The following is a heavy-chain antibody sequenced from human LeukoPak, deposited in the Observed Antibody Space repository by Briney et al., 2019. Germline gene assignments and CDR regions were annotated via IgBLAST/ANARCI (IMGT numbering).Heavy chain of an antibody. CDR3: ARDKEDSGWYPSYYYGMDV. D-gene: IGHD6-19*01. Sequence: GGSLRLSCAASGFTVRSNHKNWVRQAPGKGLEWVSYISSSGSTIYYAVSVKGRFTISRDNAKNSLYLQMNSLRAEDTAVYYCARDKEDSGWYPSYYYGMDVWGQGTTVTVSS. V-gene: IGHV3-48*03. CDR1: GFTVRSNH. J-gene: IGHJ6*02. CDR2: ISSSGSTI.